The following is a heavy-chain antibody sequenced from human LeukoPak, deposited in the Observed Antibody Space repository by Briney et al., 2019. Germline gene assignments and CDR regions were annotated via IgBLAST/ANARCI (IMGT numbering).Heavy chain of an antibody. CDR2: IYYSGST. D-gene: IGHD3-9*01. J-gene: IGHJ4*02. CDR3: ARHFALLRYFDWLLPFGY. V-gene: IGHV4-39*01. CDR1: GGSISSSSYY. Sequence: SETLSLTCTVSGGSISSSSYYWGWIRQPPGKGLEWIGSIYYSGSTYYNPSLKSRVTISVDTSKNQFSLKLSSVTAADTAVYYCARHFALLRYFDWLLPFGYWGQGTLVTVSS.